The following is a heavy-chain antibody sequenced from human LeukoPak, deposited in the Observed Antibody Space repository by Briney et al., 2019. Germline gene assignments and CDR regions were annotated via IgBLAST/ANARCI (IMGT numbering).Heavy chain of an antibody. CDR2: ISHSGST. J-gene: IGHJ4*02. CDR1: GFTFSSYA. D-gene: IGHD4-23*01. CDR3: AKRDFGGNSD. Sequence: GGSLRLSCAASGFTFSSYAMSWVRQAPGKGLEWVSSISHSGSTYYADSVKGRFGISRDNSKNTLYLQMNSLRAEDTAVYYCAKRDFGGNSDWGQGTLVTVSS. V-gene: IGHV3-23*01.